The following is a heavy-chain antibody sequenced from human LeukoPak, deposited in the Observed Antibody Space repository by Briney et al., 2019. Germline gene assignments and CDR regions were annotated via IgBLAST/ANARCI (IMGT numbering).Heavy chain of an antibody. CDR3: ARGYMGTIDY. J-gene: IGHJ4*02. CDR1: GFTFSSYA. Sequence: GGSLRLSCAASGFTFSSYAMHWVRQAPGKGLEWVAVISYDGSNKYYADSVKGRFTISRDNSKNTLYLQMNSLRAEDTAVYYCARGYMGTIDYWGQGTLVIVSS. D-gene: IGHD1-7*01. V-gene: IGHV3-30-3*01. CDR2: ISYDGSNK.